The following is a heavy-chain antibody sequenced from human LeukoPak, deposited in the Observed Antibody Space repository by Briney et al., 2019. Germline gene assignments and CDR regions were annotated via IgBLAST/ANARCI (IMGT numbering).Heavy chain of an antibody. CDR1: GGSFSGYY. V-gene: IGHV4-59*01. CDR2: IYYSGST. D-gene: IGHD3-3*01. J-gene: IGHJ5*02. Sequence: SETLSLTCAVYGGSFSGYYWSWIRQPPGKGLEWIGYIYYSGSTNYNPSLKSRVTISVDTSKNQFSLKLSSVTAADTAVYYCARERYYTSASYNWFDPWGQGTLVTVSS. CDR3: ARERYYTSASYNWFDP.